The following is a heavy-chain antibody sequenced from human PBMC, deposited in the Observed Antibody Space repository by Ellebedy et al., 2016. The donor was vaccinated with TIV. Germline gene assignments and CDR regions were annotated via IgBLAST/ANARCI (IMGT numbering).Heavy chain of an antibody. J-gene: IGHJ2*01. CDR2: IRFDGSKT. D-gene: IGHD5-12*01. CDR1: EFTFSSYG. V-gene: IGHV3-30*02. CDR3: AKDASFIVPTQGYFDL. Sequence: GGSLRLSCAASEFTFSSYGMHWVRQAPGKGLQWVTFIRFDGSKTYYADSVKGRFTISRDKSKNTLYLQMNSLRAEDTAVYYCAKDASFIVPTQGYFDLWGRGTLVTVSS.